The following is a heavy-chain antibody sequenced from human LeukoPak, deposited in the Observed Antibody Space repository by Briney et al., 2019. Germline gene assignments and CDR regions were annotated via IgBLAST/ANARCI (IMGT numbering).Heavy chain of an antibody. CDR1: GYTFTSYG. V-gene: IGHV1-18*01. CDR3: ARRRGYCTNGVCYTAKDAFDI. Sequence: ASVKVSCKASGYTFTSYGISWVRQAPGQGLEWIGWISAYNGNTNYAQKLQGRVTMTTDTSTSTAYMELRSLRSDDTAVYYCARRRGYCTNGVCYTAKDAFDIWGQGTMVTVSS. J-gene: IGHJ3*02. D-gene: IGHD2-8*01. CDR2: ISAYNGNT.